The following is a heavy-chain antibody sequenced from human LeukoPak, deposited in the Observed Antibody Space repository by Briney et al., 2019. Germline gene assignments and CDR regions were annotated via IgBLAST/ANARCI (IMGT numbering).Heavy chain of an antibody. CDR3: ARSDAVAGIDY. Sequence: PSETLSLTCAVYGGSFSGYYWSWIRQPPGKGLEWIGEINHSGSTNHNPSLKSRATISVDTSKNQFSLKLSSVTAADTAVYYCARSDAVAGIDYWGQGTLVTVSS. J-gene: IGHJ4*02. CDR2: INHSGST. CDR1: GGSFSGYY. D-gene: IGHD6-19*01. V-gene: IGHV4-34*04.